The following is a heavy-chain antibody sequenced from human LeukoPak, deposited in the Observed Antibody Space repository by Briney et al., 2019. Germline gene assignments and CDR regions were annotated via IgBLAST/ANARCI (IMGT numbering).Heavy chain of an antibody. J-gene: IGHJ6*02. CDR2: INPNSGGT. Sequence: EASVKVSCKASGYTFTGYYMHWVRQAPGQGLEWMGWINPNSGGTNYAQKFQGWVTITRDTSISTAYMELRRMRSDDTAVYYCARSIAVAENGIDVWGQGTTVTVSS. CDR3: ARSIAVAENGIDV. V-gene: IGHV1-2*04. D-gene: IGHD6-19*01. CDR1: GYTFTGYY.